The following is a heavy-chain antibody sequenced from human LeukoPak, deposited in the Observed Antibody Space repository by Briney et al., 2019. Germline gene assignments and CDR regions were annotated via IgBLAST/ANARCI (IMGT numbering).Heavy chain of an antibody. CDR3: AKTGSGSSSWYGKYYFDY. J-gene: IGHJ4*02. CDR2: ISGSGGST. V-gene: IGHV3-23*01. Sequence: GGSLRLSCAASGFTFSSYAMSWVRQAPGKGLEWVSAISGSGGSTYYADSVKGRFTISRDNSKNTLYLQMNSLRAEDTAVYYCAKTGSGSSSWYGKYYFDYWGQGTLVTVSS. CDR1: GFTFSSYA. D-gene: IGHD6-13*01.